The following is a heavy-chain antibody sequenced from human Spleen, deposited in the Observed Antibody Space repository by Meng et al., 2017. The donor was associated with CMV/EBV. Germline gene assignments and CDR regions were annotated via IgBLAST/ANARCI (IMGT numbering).Heavy chain of an antibody. J-gene: IGHJ4*02. D-gene: IGHD2-2*01. CDR2: IYYSGST. CDR3: ARTPGGPDQPVADY. CDR1: GGSISSYY. V-gene: IGHV4-59*01. Sequence: SETLSLTCTVSGGSISSYYWSWIRQPPGKGLEWIGYIYYSGSTNYNPSLKSQFTISVDTSKNQFSLNPSSVTAADTAVYYCARTPGGPDQPVADYWGQGTLVTVSS.